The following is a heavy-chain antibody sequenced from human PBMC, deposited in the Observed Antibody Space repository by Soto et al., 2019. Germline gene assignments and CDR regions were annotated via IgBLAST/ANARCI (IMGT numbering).Heavy chain of an antibody. CDR3: ARDKHDYFNRGIGFDT. Sequence: SQTLSLTCAISGDSVSSNGAAWNWIRQSPSRGLEWLGRTYYRSKWYNDYAVSVKSRITIKPDTSKSQFSLQLNSVTPEDTAVYYCARDKHDYFNRGIGFDTWGQGILVTVSS. J-gene: IGHJ5*02. D-gene: IGHD4-17*01. V-gene: IGHV6-1*01. CDR1: GDSVSSNGAA. CDR2: TYYRSKWYN.